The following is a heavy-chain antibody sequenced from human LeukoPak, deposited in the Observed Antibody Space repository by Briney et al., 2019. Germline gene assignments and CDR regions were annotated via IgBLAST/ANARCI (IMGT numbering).Heavy chain of an antibody. CDR2: IKEDGSEK. J-gene: IGHJ4*02. Sequence: SGGSLRLSCAASGFTFSSCAMSWVRQAPGKGLEWVANIKEDGSEKYYVDSVKGRFTISRDSAKNSLYLQMNSLRVEDTAVYYCARDHNYGSDYWGQGTLVTVSS. CDR1: GFTFSSCA. V-gene: IGHV3-7*03. D-gene: IGHD5-18*01. CDR3: ARDHNYGSDY.